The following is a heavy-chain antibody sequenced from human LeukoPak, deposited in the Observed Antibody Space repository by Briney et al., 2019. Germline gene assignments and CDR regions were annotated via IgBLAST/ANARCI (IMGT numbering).Heavy chain of an antibody. D-gene: IGHD2-2*01. J-gene: IGHJ1*01. CDR2: ISWNSGSI. V-gene: IGHV3-9*01. Sequence: GGSLRLSCAASGFTFDDYVMHWVRQAPGKGLEWVSGISWNSGSIGYADSVKGRFTISRDNAKNSLYLQMNSLRAEDTALYYCAKDSGPGYCSSTSCYLEAEYFQHWGQGTLVTVSS. CDR3: AKDSGPGYCSSTSCYLEAEYFQH. CDR1: GFTFDDYV.